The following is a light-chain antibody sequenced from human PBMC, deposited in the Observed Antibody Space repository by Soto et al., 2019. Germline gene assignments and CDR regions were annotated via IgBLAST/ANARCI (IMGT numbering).Light chain of an antibody. CDR3: QQSYITPYT. V-gene: IGKV1-39*01. Sequence: DNQMTQSPSSLSVSVGDRVTITCRSSQSISSYLNWYQQKPGKAPNLLIYTSSDLQSGVSSRFSGSGSGTDFTLTISSLQPEDFATYYCQQSYITPYTFGQGTKLEIK. CDR2: TSS. J-gene: IGKJ2*01. CDR1: QSISSY.